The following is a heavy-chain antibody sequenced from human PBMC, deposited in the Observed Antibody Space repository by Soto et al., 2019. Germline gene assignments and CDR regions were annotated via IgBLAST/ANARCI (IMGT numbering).Heavy chain of an antibody. CDR1: GFTVISNY. CDR2: IYRGDST. J-gene: IGHJ3*02. CDR3: ARSQLRLRELAI. V-gene: IGHV3-53*01. D-gene: IGHD3-16*01. Sequence: WGSLRLSCAASGFTVISNYISFFRQAPGKGLEWVSVIYRGDSTYYADSVKGRFTIYRDNSRNTLYLQMKSLRVEDTAVYYCARSQLRLRELAIWGQGTMVTVSS.